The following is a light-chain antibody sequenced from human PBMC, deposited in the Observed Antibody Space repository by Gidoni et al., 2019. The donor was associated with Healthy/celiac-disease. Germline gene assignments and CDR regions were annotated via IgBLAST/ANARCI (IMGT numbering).Light chain of an antibody. CDR3: QAWDSSTASVV. J-gene: IGLJ2*01. Sequence: SYELTQPPSVSVSPGQTASITCSGDKLGDKYACWYQEKPGQSPVLVNYQDSKRPSGIPERFSGSNSGNTATLTISGTQAMDEADYYCQAWDSSTASVVFGGGTKLTVL. CDR1: KLGDKY. V-gene: IGLV3-1*01. CDR2: QDS.